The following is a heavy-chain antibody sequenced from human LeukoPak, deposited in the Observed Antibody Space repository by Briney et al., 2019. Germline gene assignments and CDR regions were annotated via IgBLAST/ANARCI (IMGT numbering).Heavy chain of an antibody. CDR1: GFTFSSYS. CDR3: AKDMGDFWSGYYGNNNWFDP. D-gene: IGHD3-3*01. V-gene: IGHV3-48*01. CDR2: ISSSSSTI. J-gene: IGHJ5*02. Sequence: GGSLRLSCAASGFTFSSYSMNWVRQAPGKGLEWVSYISSSSSTIYYADSVKGRFTISRDNSKNTLYLQMNSLRAEDTAVYYCAKDMGDFWSGYYGNNNWFDPWGQGTLVTVSS.